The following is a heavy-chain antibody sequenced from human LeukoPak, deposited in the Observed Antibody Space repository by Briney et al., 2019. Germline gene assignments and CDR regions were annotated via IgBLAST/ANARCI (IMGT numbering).Heavy chain of an antibody. CDR2: IYYSEST. V-gene: IGHV4-59*12. Sequence: SETLSLTCTVSGGSISSYYWSWIRQPPGKGLEWIGYIYYSESTNYNPSLKSRVTISVDTSKNQFSLKLSSVTAADTAVYYCARDLVVAVAGTWGQGTLVTVSS. CDR1: GGSISSYY. CDR3: ARDLVVAVAGT. J-gene: IGHJ4*02. D-gene: IGHD6-19*01.